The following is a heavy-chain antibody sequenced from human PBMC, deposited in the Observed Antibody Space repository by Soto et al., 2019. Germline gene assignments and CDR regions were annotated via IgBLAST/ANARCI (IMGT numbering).Heavy chain of an antibody. D-gene: IGHD3-22*01. J-gene: IGHJ3*02. Sequence: PGGSLRLSCAASGFTFNTYWMSWVRQAPGKRLERVANIKPDGSEKWYVDSVKGRFTISRDNAKNSLYLQMNSLRAEDTAVYFCARGDYYDTSGPFSDAFDIWGQGTMVTVSS. V-gene: IGHV3-7*04. CDR1: GFTFNTYW. CDR2: IKPDGSEK. CDR3: ARGDYYDTSGPFSDAFDI.